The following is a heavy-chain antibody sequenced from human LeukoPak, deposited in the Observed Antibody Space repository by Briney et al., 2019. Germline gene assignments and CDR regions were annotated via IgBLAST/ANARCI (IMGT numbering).Heavy chain of an antibody. D-gene: IGHD2-2*01. V-gene: IGHV3-9*01. CDR1: GFTFSSYW. CDR3: AKDTCSSTSCSNDY. Sequence: GGSLRLSCVASGFTFSSYWMHWVRQAPGKGLEWVSGITWNSGDIGYADSVKGRFTISRDNAKNSLYLQMNSLRAEDTALYYCAKDTCSSTSCSNDYWGQGTLVTVSS. CDR2: ITWNSGDI. J-gene: IGHJ4*02.